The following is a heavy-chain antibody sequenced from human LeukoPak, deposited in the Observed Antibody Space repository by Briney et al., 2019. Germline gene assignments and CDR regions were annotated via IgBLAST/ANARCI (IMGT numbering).Heavy chain of an antibody. Sequence: ASVKVSCKASGGTFSSYAISWVRQARGQGLEWMGRIIPILGIANYAQKFQGRVTITADISTSTAYMELSSLRSEDTAVYYCAVVWFGELFGYYFDYWGQGTLVNVSS. J-gene: IGHJ4*02. CDR1: GGTFSSYA. CDR3: AVVWFGELFGYYFDY. D-gene: IGHD3-10*01. CDR2: IIPILGIA. V-gene: IGHV1-69*04.